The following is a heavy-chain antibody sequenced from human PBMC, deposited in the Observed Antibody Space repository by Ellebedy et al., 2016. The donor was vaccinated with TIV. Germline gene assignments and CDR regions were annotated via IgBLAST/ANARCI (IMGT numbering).Heavy chain of an antibody. J-gene: IGHJ4*02. CDR3: AKGTSSGFNYDRVGFEY. Sequence: GESLKISCAASGFTFSSFAMHWVRQAPGKGLEWLSVISGGGDSTYHAGSVKGRSTITRDNSKNTLYLQMDRRRAEDTAVYYCAKGTSSGFNYDRVGFEYWGQGALVTVSS. D-gene: IGHD3-22*01. CDR1: GFTFSSFA. CDR2: ISGGGDST. V-gene: IGHV3-23*01.